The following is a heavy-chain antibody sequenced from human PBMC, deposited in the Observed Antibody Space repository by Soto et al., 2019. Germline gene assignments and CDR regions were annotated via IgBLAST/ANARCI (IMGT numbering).Heavy chain of an antibody. Sequence: VKVSCKASGGTFSSYAISWVRQAPGQGLEWMGGIIPIFGTANYAQKFQGRVTITADKSTSTAYMELSSLRSEDTAVYYCARHSRLGYCSGGSCYHYYYGMDVWGQGTTVTVSS. CDR1: GGTFSSYA. D-gene: IGHD2-15*01. CDR2: IIPIFGTA. V-gene: IGHV1-69*06. CDR3: ARHSRLGYCSGGSCYHYYYGMDV. J-gene: IGHJ6*02.